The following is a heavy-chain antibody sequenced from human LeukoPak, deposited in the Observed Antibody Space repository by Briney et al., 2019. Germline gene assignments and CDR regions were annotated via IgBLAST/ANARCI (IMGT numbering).Heavy chain of an antibody. CDR1: GFTFSSFA. Sequence: GGSLSLSCAASGFTFSSFAMSWVRQTPGKGLEWVSAISGRGGRTFYADSVKGRFTISRDNSKNTLYLQINSLRAEDTAVYYCVKDSLSVLESYGILDSWGQGTLVTVSS. J-gene: IGHJ4*02. CDR3: VKDSLSVLESYGILDS. V-gene: IGHV3-23*01. CDR2: ISGRGGRT. D-gene: IGHD3-9*01.